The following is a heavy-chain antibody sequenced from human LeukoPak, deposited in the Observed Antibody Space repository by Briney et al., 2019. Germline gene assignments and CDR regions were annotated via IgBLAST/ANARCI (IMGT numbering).Heavy chain of an antibody. J-gene: IGHJ4*02. CDR1: GFTVSSKY. CDR2: IYSGGST. Sequence: PGGSLRLSCAASGFTVSSKYMSWVRQAPGEGLGWVSVIYSGGSTYYADSVKGRFTISRDNSKNTVYLQVNSLRAEDTAVYYCARESSGWLQLFDYWGQGTLVTVSS. V-gene: IGHV3-66*01. D-gene: IGHD5-24*01. CDR3: ARESSGWLQLFDY.